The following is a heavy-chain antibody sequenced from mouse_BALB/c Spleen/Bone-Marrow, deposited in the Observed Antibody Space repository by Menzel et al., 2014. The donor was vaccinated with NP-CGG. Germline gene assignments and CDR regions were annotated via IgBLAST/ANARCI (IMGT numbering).Heavy chain of an antibody. Sequence: QVQLQQSGAELVKPGTSVKLSCKASGYNFTSYWINWVKLRPGQGLEWIGDIYPGSGSTNYNEKFKSKATLTVDTSSSTAYMQLSSLASEDSALYYCAGWGLRGTWGQGTTLTVSS. CDR2: IYPGSGST. CDR1: GYNFTSYW. D-gene: IGHD3-1*01. J-gene: IGHJ2*01. CDR3: AGWGLRGT. V-gene: IGHV1-55*01.